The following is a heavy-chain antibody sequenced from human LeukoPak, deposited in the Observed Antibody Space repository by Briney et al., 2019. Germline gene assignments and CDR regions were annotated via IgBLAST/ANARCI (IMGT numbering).Heavy chain of an antibody. V-gene: IGHV3-23*01. CDR1: GFTFSSYA. D-gene: IGHD1-1*01. Sequence: GGSLRLSCAASGFTFSSYAMSWVRQAPGKGLEWVSAISGSGGSTYYADSVKGRFTISRDNSKNTLYLQMNSLRAEDTAVYYCARRLPRDYYYGMDVWGQGTTVTVSS. CDR2: ISGSGGST. J-gene: IGHJ6*02. CDR3: ARRLPRDYYYGMDV.